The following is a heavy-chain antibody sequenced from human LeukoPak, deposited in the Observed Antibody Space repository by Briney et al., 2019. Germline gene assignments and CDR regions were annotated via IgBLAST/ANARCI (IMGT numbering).Heavy chain of an antibody. Sequence: PGGSLRLSCAASGFTFSPYWMHWVRQAPGKGLVWASRVNGDGSSTTYADSVKGRFTISRDNAKNTLYLQMNSLRAEDTAVYYCGRDSGYSIAIWGQGTMVSVSS. D-gene: IGHD6-13*01. CDR2: VNGDGSST. V-gene: IGHV3-74*03. J-gene: IGHJ3*02. CDR3: GRDSGYSIAI. CDR1: GFTFSPYW.